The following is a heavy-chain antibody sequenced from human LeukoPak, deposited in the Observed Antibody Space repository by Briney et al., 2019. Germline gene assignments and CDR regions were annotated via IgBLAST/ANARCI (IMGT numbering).Heavy chain of an antibody. CDR1: GYSISSGYY. V-gene: IGHV4-38-2*02. CDR3: ARAPLRGYYDSRAFDI. D-gene: IGHD3-22*01. Sequence: PSETLSLTCTVSGYSISSGYYWGWPRQPPGKGLEWIGSIYHSGSTYYNPSLKSRVTISVDTSKNQFSLKLSSVTAADTAVYYCARAPLRGYYDSRAFDIWGQGTMVTVSS. J-gene: IGHJ3*02. CDR2: IYHSGST.